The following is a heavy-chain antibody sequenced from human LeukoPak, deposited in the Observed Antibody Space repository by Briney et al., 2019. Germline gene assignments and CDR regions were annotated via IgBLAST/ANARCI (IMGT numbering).Heavy chain of an antibody. CDR3: TRHGDSSSEIDP. J-gene: IGHJ5*02. CDR1: GFTFSGSA. D-gene: IGHD6-13*01. Sequence: GGSLRLSCAASGFTFSGSAMHWVRQASGKGLEWVGRIRSKANSYATAYAASVKGRFTISRDDSKNTAYLQMNSLKTEDTAVYYCTRHGDSSSEIDPWGQGTLVTVSS. CDR2: IRSKANSYAT. V-gene: IGHV3-73*01.